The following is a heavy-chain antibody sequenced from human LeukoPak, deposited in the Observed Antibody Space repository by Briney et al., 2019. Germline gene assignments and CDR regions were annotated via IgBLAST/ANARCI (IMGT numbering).Heavy chain of an antibody. V-gene: IGHV3-21*01. J-gene: IGHJ4*02. D-gene: IGHD1-26*01. CDR2: FSSGSGYI. CDR1: GFTFSAYS. CDR3: ARDDYSGTYSFDY. Sequence: GGSLTLSCAASGFTFSAYSMNWVRQAPGKGLEWVSSFSSGSGYIYYAQSVKGRFTISRDNAKHSMYLQMNSLRAEDAAVYFCARDDYSGTYSFDYWGQGTLVTVSS.